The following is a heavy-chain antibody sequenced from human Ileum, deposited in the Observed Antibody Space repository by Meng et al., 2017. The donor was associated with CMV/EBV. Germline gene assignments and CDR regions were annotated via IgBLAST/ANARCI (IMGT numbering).Heavy chain of an antibody. J-gene: IGHJ4*02. CDR2: LRTSGTT. D-gene: IGHD3-10*01. V-gene: IGHV4-4*07. CDR3: GRAGARGVPVDM. CDR1: GDSISGYH. Sequence: QLQESGPGLVKPSETLSLPCIVSGDSISGYHWTWIRKPAGKGLEWIGRLRTSGTTDHNPSLKSRVTLSIDTSKNQFSLKLNSVTAADTAVYYCGRAGARGVPVDMWGQGTLVTVSS.